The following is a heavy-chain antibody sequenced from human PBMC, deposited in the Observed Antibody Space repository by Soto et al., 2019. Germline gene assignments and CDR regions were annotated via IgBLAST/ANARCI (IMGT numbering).Heavy chain of an antibody. CDR3: ARERHDYGGRDIINMIDY. CDR1: GFTFSSYA. Sequence: PGGSLRLSCAASGFTFSSYAMHWVRQAPGKGLEWVAVISYDGSNKYYADSVKGRFTISRDNSKNTLYLQMNSLRAEDTAAYYCARERHDYGGRDIINMIDYWGQGTLVTVSS. CDR2: ISYDGSNK. D-gene: IGHD4-17*01. V-gene: IGHV3-30-3*01. J-gene: IGHJ4*02.